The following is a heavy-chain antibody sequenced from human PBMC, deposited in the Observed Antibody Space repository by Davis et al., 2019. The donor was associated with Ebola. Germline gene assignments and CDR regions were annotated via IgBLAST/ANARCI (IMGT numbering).Heavy chain of an antibody. Sequence: HTGGSLRLSCAASGFTFSSYWMHWVRQAPGKGLVWVSRINSDGSSTSYADSVKGRFTISRDSSRNTLYLQMNGLRAEDTGVYYCAKPVMTALTTGDYCGQGTLVVVSS. CDR2: INSDGSST. CDR1: GFTFSSYW. CDR3: AKPVMTALTTGDY. V-gene: IGHV3-74*01. J-gene: IGHJ4*02. D-gene: IGHD1-1*01.